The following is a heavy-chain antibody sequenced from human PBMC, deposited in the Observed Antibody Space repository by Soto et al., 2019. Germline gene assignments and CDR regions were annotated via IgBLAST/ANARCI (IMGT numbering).Heavy chain of an antibody. D-gene: IGHD2-2*01. CDR3: ARGQRGYCISTSCLYNWFDP. CDR2: ISYDGSNK. CDR1: GFTFSSYA. V-gene: IGHV3-30-3*01. Sequence: QVQLVESGGGVVQPGRSLRLSCAASGFTFSSYAMHWVRQAPGKRLEWVAVISYDGSNKYYADSVKGRFTISRDNSKNTLYLQMNSLRAEDTAVYYCARGQRGYCISTSCLYNWFDPWGQGTLVTVSS. J-gene: IGHJ5*02.